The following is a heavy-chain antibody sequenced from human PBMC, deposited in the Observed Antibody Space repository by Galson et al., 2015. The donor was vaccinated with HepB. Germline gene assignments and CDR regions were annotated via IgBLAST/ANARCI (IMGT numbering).Heavy chain of an antibody. CDR2: ISAYNGNT. Sequence: SVKVSCKASGYTFTSYGISWVRQAPGQGLEWMGWISAYNGNTNYAQKLQGRVTMTTDTSTSTAYMELRSLRSDDPAVYYCARGGRPVELWFGEFPYPESDYWGQGTLVTVSS. D-gene: IGHD3-10*01. CDR3: ARGGRPVELWFGEFPYPESDY. CDR1: GYTFTSYG. J-gene: IGHJ4*02. V-gene: IGHV1-18*01.